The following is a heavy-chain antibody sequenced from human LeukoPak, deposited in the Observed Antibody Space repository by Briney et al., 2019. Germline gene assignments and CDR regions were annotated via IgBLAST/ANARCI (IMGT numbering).Heavy chain of an antibody. CDR3: ARGPAGIHGLHRGWFDP. CDR1: GGSFSGDY. V-gene: IGHV4-34*01. J-gene: IGHJ5*02. D-gene: IGHD5-24*01. CDR2: ISHSGST. Sequence: SETLSLTCAVYGGSFSGDYWSWIRQPPGKGLEWIGEISHSGSTNYNPSLKSRVTISVDTSKNQFSLKLSSVTAADTAVYYCARGPAGIHGLHRGWFDPWGQGTLVTVSS.